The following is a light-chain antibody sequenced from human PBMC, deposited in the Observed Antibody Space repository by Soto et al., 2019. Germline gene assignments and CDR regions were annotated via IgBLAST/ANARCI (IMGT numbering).Light chain of an antibody. CDR1: KNDIGVYDF. J-gene: IGLJ1*01. V-gene: IGLV2-8*02. Sequence: QSALTQPPSASRSPGQSVTISCTGTKNDIGVYDFVSWYQQHPGKAPKLMIYEVNKRPSGVPDRFSGSKSGNTASLTVSGLQAEDEADYYCSSYAGSSNVFGTGTKVTVL. CDR2: EVN. CDR3: SSYAGSSNV.